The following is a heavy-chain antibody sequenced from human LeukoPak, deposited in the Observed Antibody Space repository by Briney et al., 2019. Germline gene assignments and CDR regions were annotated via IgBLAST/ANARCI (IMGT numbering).Heavy chain of an antibody. J-gene: IGHJ4*02. CDR2: IRYDGSNK. CDR3: ARLLSRAAAAEFDY. D-gene: IGHD6-13*01. CDR1: GFTLSSYG. Sequence: GGALRLSCAAAGFTLSSYGMHWVRPAPGKGLEGGAFIRYDGSNKYCADSVKGRFTISRDNSKNTLYLQMNSLRAEDTAVYYCARLLSRAAAAEFDYWGQGTLVTVSS. V-gene: IGHV3-30*02.